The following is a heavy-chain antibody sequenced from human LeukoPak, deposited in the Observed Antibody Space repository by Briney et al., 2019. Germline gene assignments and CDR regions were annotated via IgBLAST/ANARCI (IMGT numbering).Heavy chain of an antibody. CDR1: GGTFSSYA. J-gene: IGHJ1*01. V-gene: IGHV1-69*04. Sequence: SVKVSCKASGGTFSSYAISWVRQAPGQGLEWMGRIIPILGIANYAQKFQGRVTITAGKSTSTAYMELSSLRSEDTAVYYCATYYDILTGYYSAEYFQHWGQGTLVTVSS. CDR3: ATYYDILTGYYSAEYFQH. CDR2: IIPILGIA. D-gene: IGHD3-9*01.